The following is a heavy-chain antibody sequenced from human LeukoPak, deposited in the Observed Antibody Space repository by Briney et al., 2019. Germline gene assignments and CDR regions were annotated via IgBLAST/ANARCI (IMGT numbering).Heavy chain of an antibody. J-gene: IGHJ3*01. CDR1: GYTFNSYG. V-gene: IGHV3-23*01. CDR2: ISGRSDKK. Sequence: PGGSLRLSCAASGYTFNSYGMSWVRQAPGKGLEWVAVISGRSDKKYHEDSVKGRFTISRDNSKNTMYLQMDSLRVEDTAVYYCAKCILGPFDAFDVWGQGTMVTVSS. CDR3: AKCILGPFDAFDV.